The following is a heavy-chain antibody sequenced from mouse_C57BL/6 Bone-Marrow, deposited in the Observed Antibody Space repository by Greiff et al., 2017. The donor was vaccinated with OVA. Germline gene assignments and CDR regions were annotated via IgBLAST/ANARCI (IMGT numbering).Heavy chain of an antibody. J-gene: IGHJ1*03. D-gene: IGHD2-4*01. Sequence: QVQLQQSGADLAKPGASVKLSCKASGYTFTSYWMHWVKQRPGQGLEWIGYINPSSGYTKYNQKFKDKATLTADKSSSTAYMQLSSLTYEDSAVYYCARNRYDYDRGGWYFDVWGTGTTVTVSS. CDR1: GYTFTSYW. V-gene: IGHV1-7*01. CDR2: INPSSGYT. CDR3: ARNRYDYDRGGWYFDV.